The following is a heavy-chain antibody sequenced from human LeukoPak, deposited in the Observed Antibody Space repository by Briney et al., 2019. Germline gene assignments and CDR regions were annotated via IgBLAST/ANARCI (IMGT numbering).Heavy chain of an antibody. CDR1: GYTFTGYY. CDR3: AILRSIEATGSDPWPPY. Sequence: ASVKVSCKASGYTFTGYYMHWVRQAPGQGLEWMGWINPNSGGTNYVQKFQGRVTMTRDTSISTAYMELNSLRSDDTAVYYCAILRSIEATGSDPWPPYWGQGTLVTVSS. CDR2: INPNSGGT. D-gene: IGHD6-13*01. V-gene: IGHV1-2*02. J-gene: IGHJ4*02.